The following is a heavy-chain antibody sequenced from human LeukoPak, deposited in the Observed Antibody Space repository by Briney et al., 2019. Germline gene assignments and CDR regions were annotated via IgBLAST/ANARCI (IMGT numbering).Heavy chain of an antibody. CDR3: ARVLVDIVVVPAAYNWFDP. CDR2: IIPIFGTA. Sequence: ASVKVSCKASGGTFSSYAISWVRQAPGQGLEWMGGIIPIFGTANYAQKFQGRVTITTDESTSTAYMELSSLRSEGTAVYYCARVLVDIVVVPAAYNWFDPWGQGTLVTVSS. V-gene: IGHV1-69*05. J-gene: IGHJ5*02. CDR1: GGTFSSYA. D-gene: IGHD2-2*03.